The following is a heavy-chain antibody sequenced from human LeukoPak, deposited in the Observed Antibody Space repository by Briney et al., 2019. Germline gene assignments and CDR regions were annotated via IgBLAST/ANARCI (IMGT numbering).Heavy chain of an antibody. Sequence: SGTLSLTCAVSGGSISSSNWWSWVRQPPGQGLEWIGEIYHSGSTNYNPSLKSRVTISVDKSKNQVSLKLSSVTAADTAVYYCARAFNYDSSGYPGAWGQGTLVTVSS. J-gene: IGHJ5*02. CDR2: IYHSGST. CDR3: ARAFNYDSSGYPGA. CDR1: GGSISSSNW. D-gene: IGHD3-22*01. V-gene: IGHV4-4*02.